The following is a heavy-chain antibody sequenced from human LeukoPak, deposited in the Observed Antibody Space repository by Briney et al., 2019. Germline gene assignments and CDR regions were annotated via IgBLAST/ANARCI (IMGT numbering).Heavy chain of an antibody. CDR3: ARDLAGGVGGDY. CDR1: GFNFNMFW. Sequence: GGSLRLSCVASGFNFNMFWMSWIRQAPGKGLEWVAHIDQDGTIQYFLDSVKGRFTLSRDSAKKSLYLQMNSLRAEDTAVYYCARDLAGGVGGDYWGQGTLVTVSS. D-gene: IGHD6-13*01. J-gene: IGHJ4*02. CDR2: IDQDGTIQ. V-gene: IGHV3-7*01.